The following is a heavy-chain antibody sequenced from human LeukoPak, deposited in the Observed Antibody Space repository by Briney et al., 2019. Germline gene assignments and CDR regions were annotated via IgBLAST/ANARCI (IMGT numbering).Heavy chain of an antibody. CDR2: IYPGDSDT. D-gene: IGHD2-21*01. CDR1: GYSFTNYW. Sequence: GESLKISCKGSGYSFTNYWIGWVRQMPGKGLEWMGIIYPGDSDTRYSPSFQGQVTISADKSISTAYLQWSSLKASDTAMYYCARRLGDCSSGDWFDPWGQGTLVTVSS. V-gene: IGHV5-51*01. CDR3: ARRLGDCSSGDWFDP. J-gene: IGHJ5*02.